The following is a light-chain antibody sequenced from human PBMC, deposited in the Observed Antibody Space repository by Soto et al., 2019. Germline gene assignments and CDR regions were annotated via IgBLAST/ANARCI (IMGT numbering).Light chain of an antibody. CDR1: SSDVGSYNL. Sequence: QSALTQPASVSGSPGQSITISCTGTSSDVGSYNLGSWYQQHPGKAPKLMIYEGSKRPSGVSNRFSGSKSGNTASLTIAGLQAEDEADYYCCSYAGSSTLFGGGTKLTVL. J-gene: IGLJ2*01. CDR2: EGS. V-gene: IGLV2-23*01. CDR3: CSYAGSSTL.